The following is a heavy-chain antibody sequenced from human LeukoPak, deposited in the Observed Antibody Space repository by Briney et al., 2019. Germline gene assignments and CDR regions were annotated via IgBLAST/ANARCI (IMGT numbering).Heavy chain of an antibody. Sequence: SQTLSLTCTVSGGSISSSSYYWGWIRQPPGKGLEWIGSIYYSGSTYYNPSLKSRVTISVDTSKNQFSLKLSSVTAADTAVYYCARDFYDILTGPGLYSAFDIWGQGTMVTVSS. CDR1: GGSISSSSYY. CDR3: ARDFYDILTGPGLYSAFDI. D-gene: IGHD3-9*01. V-gene: IGHV4-39*07. J-gene: IGHJ3*02. CDR2: IYYSGST.